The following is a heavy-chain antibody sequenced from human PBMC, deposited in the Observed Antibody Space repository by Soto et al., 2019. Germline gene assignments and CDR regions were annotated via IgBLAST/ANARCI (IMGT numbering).Heavy chain of an antibody. CDR3: ARVVYCGGDCYWGFDP. CDR1: GGTFSSYA. J-gene: IGHJ5*02. D-gene: IGHD2-21*02. V-gene: IGHV1-69*01. Sequence: QVQLVQSGAEVKKPGSSVKVSCKASGGTFSSYAISWVRQAPGQGLEWMGGIIPIFGTANYAQKFQGRVTSTADESTSTAYMELSSLRSEDTAVYYCARVVYCGGDCYWGFDPWGQGTLVTVSS. CDR2: IIPIFGTA.